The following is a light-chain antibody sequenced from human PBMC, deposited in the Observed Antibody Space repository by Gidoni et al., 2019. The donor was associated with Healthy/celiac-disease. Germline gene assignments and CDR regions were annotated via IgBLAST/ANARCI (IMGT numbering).Light chain of an antibody. CDR3: NPLDSSGNHLEV. J-gene: IGLJ1*01. CDR2: GKH. V-gene: IGLV3-19*01. Sequence: SSELTQDPAVSVALTLTVRITCQCDSLRSYYPGWYQQKLRQAPVSVIYGKHNRPSGIADRFSCSSSGNTASLTITGAQAEDVADYYCNPLDSSGNHLEVFGTGTKVTVL. CDR1: SLRSYY.